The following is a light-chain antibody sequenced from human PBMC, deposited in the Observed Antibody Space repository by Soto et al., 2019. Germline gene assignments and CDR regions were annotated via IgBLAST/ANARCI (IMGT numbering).Light chain of an antibody. J-gene: IGKJ1*01. V-gene: IGKV3-15*01. CDR3: HQYYNWPPYT. CDR1: QSIGRN. Sequence: EVVMTQSPGTLSVSPGERATLSCRASQSIGRNIAWYQQKPGQAPRLLIYGASTRATAIQARFSRSGSGTEVTLTISSLQSEDFAVYYFHQYYNWPPYTFVQGTKVEIK. CDR2: GAS.